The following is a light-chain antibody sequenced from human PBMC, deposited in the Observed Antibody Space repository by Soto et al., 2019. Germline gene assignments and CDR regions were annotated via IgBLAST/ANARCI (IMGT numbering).Light chain of an antibody. CDR2: GAS. CDR1: QSVSSSY. J-gene: IGKJ3*01. V-gene: IGKV3-20*01. CDR3: QQYGSSVFT. Sequence: ENVLTQSPGTLSLSPGDRATLACRASQSVSSSYLAWYQQKPGQAPRLLIYGASSRATGIPDRVSGSGAGTDFTLTISRLEPEDFAVYYCQQYGSSVFTFGPGTKVDIK.